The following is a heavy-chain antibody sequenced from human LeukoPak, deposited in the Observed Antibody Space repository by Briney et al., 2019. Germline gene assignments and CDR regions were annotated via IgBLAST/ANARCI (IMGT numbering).Heavy chain of an antibody. CDR1: GFTVSSNY. D-gene: IGHD4-23*01. CDR2: IYSGGST. J-gene: IGHJ4*02. CDR3: ASDGYGGNSLYD. V-gene: IGHV3-66*01. Sequence: GGFLRLSCAASGFTVSSNYMSWVRQAPGKGLEWVSVIYSGGSTYYADSVKGRFTISRDNAKNSLYLQMNSLRAEDTAVYYCASDGYGGNSLYDWGQGTLVTVSS.